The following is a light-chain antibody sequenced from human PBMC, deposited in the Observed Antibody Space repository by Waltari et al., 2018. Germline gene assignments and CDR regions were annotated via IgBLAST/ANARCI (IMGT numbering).Light chain of an antibody. V-gene: IGKV3-20*01. CDR2: HAS. Sequence: EIVLTQSPGTLSLSPGERATLSCRASQSIGIYLAWYHQRPGQAPRLLMYHASSRATGIPDRFSGSGSGTDFSLTISRLDPEDFAVYYCQKYESLPATFGQGTKVEIK. CDR3: QKYESLPAT. CDR1: QSIGIY. J-gene: IGKJ1*01.